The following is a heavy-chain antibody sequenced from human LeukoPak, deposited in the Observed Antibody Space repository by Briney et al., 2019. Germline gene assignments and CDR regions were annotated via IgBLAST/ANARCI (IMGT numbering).Heavy chain of an antibody. CDR2: INPNSGGT. Sequence: ASVKVSCKASGYTFTGYYMHWGRQAPGQGLDWMGWINPNSGGTDYAQKFQGRVTMTRDTSISTGYMELSRLRSDDTAVYYCARDRTGEVDSWGQGTLVTVSS. CDR1: GYTFTGYY. CDR3: ARDRTGEVDS. V-gene: IGHV1-2*02. J-gene: IGHJ4*02.